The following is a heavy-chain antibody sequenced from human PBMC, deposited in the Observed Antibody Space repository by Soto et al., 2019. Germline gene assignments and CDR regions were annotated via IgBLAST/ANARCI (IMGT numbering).Heavy chain of an antibody. J-gene: IGHJ6*02. CDR2: ISGSGGST. Sequence: QPGGSLRLSCAASGFTFSSYAMSWVRQAPGKGLEWVSAISGSGGSTYYADSVKGRFTISRDNSKNTLYLQMNSLRAEDTAVYYCANVANHSGWYFDYYYGMDVWGQGTTVTVSS. V-gene: IGHV3-23*01. CDR1: GFTFSSYA. D-gene: IGHD6-19*01. CDR3: ANVANHSGWYFDYYYGMDV.